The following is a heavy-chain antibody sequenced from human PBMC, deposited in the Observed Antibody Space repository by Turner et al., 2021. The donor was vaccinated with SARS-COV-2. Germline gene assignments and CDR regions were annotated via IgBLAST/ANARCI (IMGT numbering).Heavy chain of an antibody. V-gene: IGHV3-66*01. Sequence: EVHLVESGGGLVQPGGSLRLSCAASGFAVSKNYMSWVRQAAGKGLEWVSLIYSGGSTYYADSVTGRFTISRDNSKNTLYLQMNSLRAEDTAVYYCATRMTTLPQWGQGTLVTVSS. CDR2: IYSGGST. CDR3: ATRMTTLPQ. D-gene: IGHD4-17*01. J-gene: IGHJ4*02. CDR1: GFAVSKNY.